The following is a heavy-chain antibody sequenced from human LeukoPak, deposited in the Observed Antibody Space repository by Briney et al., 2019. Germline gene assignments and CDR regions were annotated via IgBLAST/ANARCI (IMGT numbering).Heavy chain of an antibody. J-gene: IGHJ5*02. CDR3: AREDWNYWFDP. D-gene: IGHD1-7*01. CDR1: GGSISSYY. V-gene: IGHV4-59*01. CDR2: IYYSGST. Sequence: WETLSLTCTVSGGSISSYYWSWIRQPPGKGLEWIGYIYYSGSTNYNPSLKSRVTISVDTSKNQFSLKLSSVTAADTAVYYCAREDWNYWFDPWGQGTLVTVSS.